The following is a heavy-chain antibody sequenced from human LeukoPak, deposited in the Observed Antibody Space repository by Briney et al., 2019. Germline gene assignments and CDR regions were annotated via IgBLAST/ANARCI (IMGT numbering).Heavy chain of an antibody. CDR2: ISGSGGST. CDR1: GFAFSTYS. V-gene: IGHV3-23*01. CDR3: VKGGVVSWFDP. J-gene: IGHJ5*02. Sequence: GGSLRLSCVASGFAFSTYSMSWVRQAPGQGLEWVSAISGSGGSTYYADSVKGRFTVSKDNSKNTLYLQMNSLSAEDTAVYYCVKGGVVSWFDPWCQGTLVTVSS. D-gene: IGHD3-3*01.